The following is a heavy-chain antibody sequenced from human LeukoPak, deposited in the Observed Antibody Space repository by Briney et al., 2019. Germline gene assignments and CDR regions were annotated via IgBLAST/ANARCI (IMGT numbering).Heavy chain of an antibody. V-gene: IGHV3-53*01. CDR2: IYSGGST. J-gene: IGHJ4*02. CDR3: ARDTTERYFDY. Sequence: PGGSLRLSCAASGFTVSSNYMSWVRRAPGKGLEWVSVIYSGGSTYYADSVKGRFTISRDNSKNTLYLQMNSLRAEDTAVYYCARDTTERYFDYWGQGTLVTVSS. CDR1: GFTVSSNY. D-gene: IGHD1-1*01.